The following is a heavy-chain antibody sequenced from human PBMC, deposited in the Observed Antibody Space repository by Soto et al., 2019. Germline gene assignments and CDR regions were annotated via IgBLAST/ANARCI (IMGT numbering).Heavy chain of an antibody. J-gene: IGHJ4*02. V-gene: IGHV3-23*01. CDR1: GFTFSNYA. CDR2: ISGGGGQT. D-gene: IGHD3-10*01. CDR3: AKEGSPPFFQH. Sequence: GGSLRLSCAASGFTFSNYAMSWVRQAPGKGPEWVSAISGGGGQTYYLESVKGRFTISRDNSKNTVSLLLNSLRADDTAVYYCAKEGSPPFFQHWGQGTLVTVSS.